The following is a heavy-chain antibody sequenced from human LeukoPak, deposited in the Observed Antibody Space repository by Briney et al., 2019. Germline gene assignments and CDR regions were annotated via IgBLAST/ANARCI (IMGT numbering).Heavy chain of an antibody. Sequence: GGSLRLSCAASGFTFNNYWMTWVRQAQGKGLEWVAKIKQDGGEKFYADSVKGRFTISRDNAKKSLYLQMNSLRAGDTAVYYCARVIQEWLMDVWGQGTAVTVSS. V-gene: IGHV3-7*01. CDR2: IKQDGGEK. J-gene: IGHJ6*02. CDR1: GFTFNNYW. D-gene: IGHD6-19*01. CDR3: ARVIQEWLMDV.